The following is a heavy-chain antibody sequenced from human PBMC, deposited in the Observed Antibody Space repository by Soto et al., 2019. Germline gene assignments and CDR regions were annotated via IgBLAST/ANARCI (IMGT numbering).Heavy chain of an antibody. CDR3: ARAGGKLRYFDWFSP. J-gene: IGHJ5*02. Sequence: QVQLQESGPGLVKPSQTLSLTCTVSGGSISSGDYYWSWIRQPPGKGLEWIGYIYYSGSTYYNPCLRSRVTIPVDTSKNQFSLKLSSVTAADTAVYYCARAGGKLRYFDWFSPWGQGTLVTVSS. D-gene: IGHD3-9*01. V-gene: IGHV4-30-4*01. CDR1: GGSISSGDYY. CDR2: IYYSGST.